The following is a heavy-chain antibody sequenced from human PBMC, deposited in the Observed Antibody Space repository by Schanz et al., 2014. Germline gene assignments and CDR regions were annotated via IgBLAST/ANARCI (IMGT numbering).Heavy chain of an antibody. J-gene: IGHJ3*02. D-gene: IGHD3-10*01. CDR2: ISDSGDTA. CDR1: GFAFTNYA. CDR3: AKGRFGELSAFDI. Sequence: EAHLVESGGGLVQPGGSLRLSCLASGFAFTNYAMSWVRQAPGKGLEWVSLISDSGDTAYYADSVKGRFTISRDNSKNTLYLQMNSLRAEDTAVYYCAKGRFGELSAFDIWGQGTMVTVSS. V-gene: IGHV3-23*04.